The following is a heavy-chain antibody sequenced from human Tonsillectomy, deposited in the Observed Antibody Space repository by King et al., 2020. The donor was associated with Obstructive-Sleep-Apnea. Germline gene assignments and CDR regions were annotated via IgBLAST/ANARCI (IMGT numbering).Heavy chain of an antibody. Sequence: VQLVESGGGLVKPGGSLRLSCAASGFTFSSYSMNWVRQAPGKGLEWVSSISSSSSYIYYADSVKGRFTISIDNAKNSLYLQMNSLRAEDTAVYYCARVLGSYYNDYWGQGTLVTVSS. D-gene: IGHD1-26*01. CDR3: ARVLGSYYNDY. V-gene: IGHV3-21*01. J-gene: IGHJ4*02. CDR1: GFTFSSYS. CDR2: ISSSSSYI.